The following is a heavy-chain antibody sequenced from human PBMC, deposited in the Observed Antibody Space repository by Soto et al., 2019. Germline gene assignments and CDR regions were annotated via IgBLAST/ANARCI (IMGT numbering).Heavy chain of an antibody. D-gene: IGHD6-19*01. J-gene: IGHJ6*03. CDR3: AREFIAVAGTYYYYYYYMDV. CDR2: IKQDGSEK. V-gene: IGHV3-7*01. CDR1: GFTFSSYW. Sequence: GGSLRLSCTASGFTFSSYWMSWVRQAPGKGLEWVANIKQDGSEKYYVDSVKDRFTISRDNAKNSLYLQMNSLRAEDTAVYYCAREFIAVAGTYYYYYYYMDVWGKGTTVTVSS.